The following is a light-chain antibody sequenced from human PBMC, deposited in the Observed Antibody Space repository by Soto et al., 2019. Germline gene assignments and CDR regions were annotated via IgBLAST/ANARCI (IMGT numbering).Light chain of an antibody. CDR2: DVS. Sequence: QSALTQPASVSGYPGQSITISCTGTSSDVGGYKYVSWYQQNPGKAPKLMIYDVSNRPSGVSNRFSGSKSGNTASLTISGLQAEDEADYYCSSYTSSNTVIFGGGTKLTVL. CDR1: SSDVGGYKY. V-gene: IGLV2-14*03. J-gene: IGLJ2*01. CDR3: SSYTSSNTVI.